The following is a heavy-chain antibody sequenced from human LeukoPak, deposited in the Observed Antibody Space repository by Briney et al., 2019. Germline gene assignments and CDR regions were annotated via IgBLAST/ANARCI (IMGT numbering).Heavy chain of an antibody. J-gene: IGHJ4*02. CDR2: ISGSGGNT. CDR1: GFTLSTYA. CDR3: ATSGWYDY. Sequence: GGSLRLSCAASGFTLSTYAMSWVRQAPGKGLEWVSAISGSGGNTYYADSVKGRFTISRDNSRNTLFLQMNSLRAEDTAVYYCATSGWYDYWGQGTLVTVSS. V-gene: IGHV3-23*01. D-gene: IGHD6-19*01.